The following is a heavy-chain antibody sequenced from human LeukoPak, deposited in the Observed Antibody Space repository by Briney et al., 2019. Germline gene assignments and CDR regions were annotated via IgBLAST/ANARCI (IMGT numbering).Heavy chain of an antibody. CDR1: GGSISSYY. J-gene: IGHJ4*02. CDR2: IYHSGST. V-gene: IGHV4-38-2*02. CDR3: ARASRGVTIFDY. D-gene: IGHD4-17*01. Sequence: SETLSLTCTVSGGSISSYYWSWIRQPPGKGLEWIGSIYHSGSTYYNPSLKSRVTISVDTSKNQFSLKLSSVTAADTAVYYCARASRGVTIFDYWGQGTLVTVSS.